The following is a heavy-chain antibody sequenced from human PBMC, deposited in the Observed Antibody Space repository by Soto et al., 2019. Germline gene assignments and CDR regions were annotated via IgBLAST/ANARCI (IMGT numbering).Heavy chain of an antibody. CDR2: IYSGGST. J-gene: IGHJ4*02. V-gene: IGHV3-66*02. D-gene: IGHD7-27*01. CDR1: GFTVSSNY. CDR3: ARDGSGDGRDY. Sequence: LSLTCAASGFTVSSNYMSWVRQAPGKGLEWVSVIYSGGSTYYADSVKGRFTISRDNSKNTLYLQINSLRAEDTAVYYCARDGSGDGRDYWGQGTLVTVSS.